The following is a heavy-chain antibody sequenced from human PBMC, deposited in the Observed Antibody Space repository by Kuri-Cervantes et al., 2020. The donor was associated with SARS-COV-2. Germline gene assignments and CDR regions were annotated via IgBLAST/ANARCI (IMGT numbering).Heavy chain of an antibody. CDR3: ATVIVSTMNYDVSGYAFDN. Sequence: GGSLRLSCAASGFTFSDHYMSWIRQAPGKGLEWVSHISSSRTRTDYADSVKGRFTISRDNAKNSLYLQMSSLRAEDSAVYYCATVIVSTMNYDVSGYAFDNWGQGILVTVSS. V-gene: IGHV3-11*06. CDR2: ISSSRTRT. J-gene: IGHJ4*02. CDR1: GFTFSDHY. D-gene: IGHD3-22*01.